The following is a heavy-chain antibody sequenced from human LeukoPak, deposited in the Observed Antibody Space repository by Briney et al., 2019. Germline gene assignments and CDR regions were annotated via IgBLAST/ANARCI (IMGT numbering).Heavy chain of an antibody. CDR1: GXSFSGYY. V-gene: IGHV4-34*01. J-gene: IGHJ4*02. Sequence: PSETLSLTCAVYGXSFSGYYWSWIRQPPGKGQEWIGEINHSGSTNYNPSLKSRVTISVDTSKNQFSLKLSSVTAADTAVYYCARLRSYGSGSYAGSYWGQGTLVTVSS. D-gene: IGHD3-10*01. CDR2: INHSGST. CDR3: ARLRSYGSGSYAGSY.